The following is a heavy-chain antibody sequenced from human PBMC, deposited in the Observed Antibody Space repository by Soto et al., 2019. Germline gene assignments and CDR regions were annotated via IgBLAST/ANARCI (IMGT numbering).Heavy chain of an antibody. CDR2: IVPILGAG. CDR1: GGTFSSYA. J-gene: IGHJ4*02. Sequence: SVKVSCKASGGTFSSYAISWVRQAPGQGLEWMGGIVPILGAGNYAQKFQGRVTITADRSTTTAYLDLSSLRSDDTAVYYCAREGEGIPAHRYWGQGTLVTVSS. V-gene: IGHV1-69*10. CDR3: AREGEGIPAHRY. D-gene: IGHD3-16*01.